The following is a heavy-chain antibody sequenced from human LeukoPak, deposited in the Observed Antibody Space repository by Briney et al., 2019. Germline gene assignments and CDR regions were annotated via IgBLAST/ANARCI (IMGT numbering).Heavy chain of an antibody. V-gene: IGHV3-23*01. CDR3: AKDQRFGELLFWFDP. Sequence: GGFLRLSCAASGFTFSSYAMSWVRQAPGKGLEWVSAISGSGGSTYYADSAKGRFTISRDNSKNTLYLQMNSLRAEDTAVYYCAKDQRFGELLFWFDPWGQGTLSPSPQ. CDR1: GFTFSSYA. D-gene: IGHD3-10*01. J-gene: IGHJ5*02. CDR2: ISGSGGST.